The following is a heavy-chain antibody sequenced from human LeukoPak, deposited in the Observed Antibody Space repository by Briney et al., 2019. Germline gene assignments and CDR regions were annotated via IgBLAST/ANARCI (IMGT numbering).Heavy chain of an antibody. J-gene: IGHJ4*02. CDR2: ISGSGDST. D-gene: IGHD3-10*01. CDR1: GFTFSSYA. CDR3: ARVVGSGSYFDS. V-gene: IGHV3-23*01. Sequence: PGGSLRLSCAASGFTFSSYAMSWVRQAPGKGLEWVSTISGSGDSTYYADSVKGRFTISRDNSKNTLYLQMNSLRAEDTAVYYCARVVGSGSYFDSWGQGTLVTVSS.